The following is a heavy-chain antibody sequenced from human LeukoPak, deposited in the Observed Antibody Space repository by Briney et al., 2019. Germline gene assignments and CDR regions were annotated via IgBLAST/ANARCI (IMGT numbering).Heavy chain of an antibody. D-gene: IGHD3-10*01. Sequence: PSETLSLTCTVSGGSISSSSYYWGWIRQPPGKGLEWIGSIYYSGSTYYNPSLKSRVTISVDTSKNQFSLKLSSVTAADTAVYYCAGEGSGSFYNYYYYMAVWGKGTTVT. J-gene: IGHJ6*03. CDR2: IYYSGST. CDR3: AGEGSGSFYNYYYYMAV. CDR1: GGSISSSSYY. V-gene: IGHV4-39*07.